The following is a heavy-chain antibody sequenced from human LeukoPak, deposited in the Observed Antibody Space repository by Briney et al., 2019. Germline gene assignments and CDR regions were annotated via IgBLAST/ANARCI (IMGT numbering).Heavy chain of an antibody. CDR2: IYYRGGT. CDR1: GGSISSSSYY. J-gene: IGHJ4*02. D-gene: IGHD2-21*01. V-gene: IGHV4-39*01. Sequence: SETLSLTCTVSGGSISSSSYYWGWIRQPPGKGLEWIGTIYYRGGTYYNPSLESRVTISVDTSKNQFSLKLRSVTAADTAVYYCARQGGSGDCRTFHYWGQGTLVTVSS. CDR3: ARQGGSGDCRTFHY.